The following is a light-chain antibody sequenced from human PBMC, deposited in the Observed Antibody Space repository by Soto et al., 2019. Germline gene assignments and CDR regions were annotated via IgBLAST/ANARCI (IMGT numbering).Light chain of an antibody. CDR1: QRISSW. CDR3: QQYNSYSP. J-gene: IGKJ1*01. V-gene: IGKV1-5*03. CDR2: KAY. Sequence: DIPMTQAPSTLSASVGDRVTITCRASQRISSWLAWYQQKPGKAPKVLIYKAYSLESGVPSRFSGSGSGTEFTLTISSLQPDDFATYYCQQYNSYSPFGQGPKVQIK.